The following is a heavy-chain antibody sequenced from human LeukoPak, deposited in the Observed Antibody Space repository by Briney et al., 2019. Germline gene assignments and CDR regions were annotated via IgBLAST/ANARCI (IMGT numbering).Heavy chain of an antibody. CDR1: GYTFTSYD. V-gene: IGHV1-8*01. CDR2: MNPNSGNT. D-gene: IGHD3-9*01. J-gene: IGHJ4*02. CDR3: ARGLYDILTGYADY. Sequence: ASVKVSCKASGYTFTSYDINWVRQATGQGLEWMGWMNPNSGNTGYAQKFQGRVTMTRNTSTSTAYMELSSLRSEDTAVYYCARGLYDILTGYADYWGQGTLVTVSS.